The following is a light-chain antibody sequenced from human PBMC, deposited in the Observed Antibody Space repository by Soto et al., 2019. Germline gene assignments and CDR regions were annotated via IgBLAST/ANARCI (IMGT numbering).Light chain of an antibody. J-gene: IGKJ5*01. CDR1: QDIAKN. V-gene: IGKV1-33*01. CDR2: DAS. CDR3: QQYDNLLPIT. Sequence: IQMTQSPSSLSASVGDRVTITCQASQDIAKNLNWYQQKPGKAPNLLIYDASSLQTGVPSRFSGSGSATHFTFAISSLQSEDIATYYCQQYDNLLPITFGQGTRLEIK.